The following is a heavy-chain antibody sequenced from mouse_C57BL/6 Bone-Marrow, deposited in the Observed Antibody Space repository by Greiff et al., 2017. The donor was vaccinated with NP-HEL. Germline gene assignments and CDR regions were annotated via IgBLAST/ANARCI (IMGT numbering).Heavy chain of an antibody. V-gene: IGHV5-12*01. CDR2: ISNGGGST. Sequence: EVQRVESGGGLVQPGGSLKLSCAASGFTFSDYYMYWVRQTPEKRLEWVAYISNGGGSTYYPDTVKGRFTISRDNAKNTLYLQVSSLKSEDTAMYYCARHTIPYDAMDYWGQGTTLTVSS. D-gene: IGHD2-12*01. J-gene: IGHJ4*01. CDR3: ARHTIPYDAMDY. CDR1: GFTFSDYY.